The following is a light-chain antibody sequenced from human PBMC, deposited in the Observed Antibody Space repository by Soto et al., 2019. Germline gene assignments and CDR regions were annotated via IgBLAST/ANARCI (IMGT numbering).Light chain of an antibody. CDR2: GAS. V-gene: IGKV3-15*01. J-gene: IGKJ5*01. Sequence: EIVRTQSPATLSASPGERATLSFWASQSVSSNSAWYQKIPGQAPRLLIYGASTRATGIPARFSGSGSGTEFTLTISSLQSQDLAVSYCEQKKHWPFFGQGTRLEI. CDR3: EQKKHWPF. CDR1: QSVSSN.